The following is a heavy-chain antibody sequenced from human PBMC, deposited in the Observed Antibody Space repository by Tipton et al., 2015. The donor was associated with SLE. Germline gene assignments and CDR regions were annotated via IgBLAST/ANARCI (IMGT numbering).Heavy chain of an antibody. V-gene: IGHV4-61*02. CDR1: GGSISSGSYY. J-gene: IGHJ4*02. D-gene: IGHD2-2*01. CDR3: ARVSCSSISCYVDF. CDR2: INTSGNS. Sequence: TLSLTCTVSGGSISSGSYYWSWIRQPAGKGLEWIGRINTSGNSNYNPSLKSRVTMSVDTSKNQLSLNLSSVTAADTAVYYCARVSCSSISCYVDFWGQGTLVTVSS.